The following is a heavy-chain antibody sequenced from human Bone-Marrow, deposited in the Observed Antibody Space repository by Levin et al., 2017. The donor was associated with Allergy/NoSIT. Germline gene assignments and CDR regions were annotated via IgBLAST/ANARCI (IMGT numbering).Heavy chain of an antibody. J-gene: IGHJ2*01. CDR2: ISGTGETT. Sequence: PGGSLRLSCAASGFTFSTYAMGWVRQAPGEGLEWVSAISGTGETTFYAPSVRGRFFISRDNSRNTLYLQMNSLRAEDTALYYCAKQSPAQYTSGWPWYCDLWGRGTLVPVSS. CDR3: AKQSPAQYTSGWPWYCDL. V-gene: IGHV3-23*01. D-gene: IGHD6-19*01. CDR1: GFTFSTYA.